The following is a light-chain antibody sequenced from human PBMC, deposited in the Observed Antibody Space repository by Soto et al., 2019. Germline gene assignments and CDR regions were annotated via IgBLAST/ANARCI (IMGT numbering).Light chain of an antibody. CDR1: QGISNY. J-gene: IGKJ4*01. Sequence: DIQITQSPSSLSSSVGDRVTITCLASQGISNYLAWYQQKPVKVPKLLIYAASTLQSGVPSRFSGSGSGTDFTLTISSLQPEDVATYYCQKYNSAPFTFGGGTKVDIK. CDR3: QKYNSAPFT. CDR2: AAS. V-gene: IGKV1-27*01.